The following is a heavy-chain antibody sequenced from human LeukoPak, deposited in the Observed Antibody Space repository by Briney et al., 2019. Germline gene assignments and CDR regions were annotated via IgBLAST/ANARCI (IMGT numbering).Heavy chain of an antibody. V-gene: IGHV1-18*01. Sequence: ASVKVSCKASGYTFTSYGISWVRQAPGQGLEWMGWISAYNGNTNYAQKLQGRVTMTTDTSTGTAYMELRSLRSDDTAVYYCARYSSGWYGGGFDYWGQGTLVTVSS. CDR2: ISAYNGNT. CDR1: GYTFTSYG. D-gene: IGHD6-19*01. CDR3: ARYSSGWYGGGFDY. J-gene: IGHJ4*02.